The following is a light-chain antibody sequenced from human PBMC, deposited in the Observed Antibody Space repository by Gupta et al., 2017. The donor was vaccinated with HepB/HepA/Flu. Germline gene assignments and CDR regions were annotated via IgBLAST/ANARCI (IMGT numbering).Light chain of an antibody. CDR1: SSTIGAGYD. V-gene: IGLV1-40*01. Sequence: QSVLTQPPSVSGAPGHRVIISCTGSSSTIGAGYDVNWYQQLPGRAPKLLIYVNKKRPSGVPDRFSGSKSGTSASLAITGLQAEDEAHYYCQSYDSSLRGSLVFGTGTKLTVL. J-gene: IGLJ2*01. CDR3: QSYDSSLRGSLV. CDR2: VNK.